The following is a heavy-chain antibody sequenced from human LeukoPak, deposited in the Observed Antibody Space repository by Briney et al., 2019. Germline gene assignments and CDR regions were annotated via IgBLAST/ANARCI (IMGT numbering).Heavy chain of an antibody. V-gene: IGHV4-4*02. CDR2: MYLSGTT. Sequence: SGTLSLTCTVSGDPINSLDLWSWVRQPPGKGLEWIGEMYLSGTTHSNPSVKSRVTISIDKSKNQFFLNLSSVTAADTAVYYCAGLVGRYSSGLYYYYFDYWGQGTLVTVSS. J-gene: IGHJ4*02. CDR1: GDPINSLDL. CDR3: AGLVGRYSSGLYYYYFDY. D-gene: IGHD3-22*01.